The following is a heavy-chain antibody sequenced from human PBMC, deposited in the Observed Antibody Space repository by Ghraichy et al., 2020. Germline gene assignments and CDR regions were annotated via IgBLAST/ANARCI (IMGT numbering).Heavy chain of an antibody. V-gene: IGHV3-21*01. J-gene: IGHJ4*02. CDR1: GFTFSNYD. CDR2: ISTTGDYI. CDR3: AGSIDY. Sequence: GESLNISCAASGFTFSNYDMNWVRQAPGMGLEWVSSISTTGDYIYYADSVKGRFTISRDNAKNSLYLQMNSLRAEDTAVYYCAGSIDYWGQGTLVTVSS.